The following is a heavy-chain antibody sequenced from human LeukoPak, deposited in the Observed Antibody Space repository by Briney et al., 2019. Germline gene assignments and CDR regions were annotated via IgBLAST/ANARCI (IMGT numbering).Heavy chain of an antibody. J-gene: IGHJ4*02. V-gene: IGHV3-64*01. Sequence: GGSLRLSCAASGFTFSSYAMHWVRQAPGKGLEYVSAISSNGGSTYYANSVKGRFTISRDNAKNSLYLQMNSLRAEDTAVYYCASSRPYCTNGVCFYFDYWGQGTLVTVSS. CDR3: ASSRPYCTNGVCFYFDY. D-gene: IGHD2-8*01. CDR2: ISSNGGST. CDR1: GFTFSSYA.